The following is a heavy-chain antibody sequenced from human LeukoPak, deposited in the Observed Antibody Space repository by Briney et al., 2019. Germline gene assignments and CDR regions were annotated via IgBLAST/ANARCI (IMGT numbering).Heavy chain of an antibody. V-gene: IGHV1-2*02. CDR2: INPNSGGT. Sequence: ASVKVSCKASGYTFTGYYMHWVRQAPGQGLEWMGWINPNSGGTNYAQKFQGRVTMTRDTSISTAYMELSRLRSGDTAVYYCARSIIAAAGAPYNWFDPWGQGTLVTVSS. D-gene: IGHD6-13*01. J-gene: IGHJ5*02. CDR3: ARSIIAAAGAPYNWFDP. CDR1: GYTFTGYY.